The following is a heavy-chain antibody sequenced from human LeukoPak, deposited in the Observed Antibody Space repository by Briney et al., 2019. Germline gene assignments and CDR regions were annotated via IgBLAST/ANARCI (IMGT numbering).Heavy chain of an antibody. CDR1: GFTLSSDW. V-gene: IGHV3-74*03. CDR2: ISSDGTNT. D-gene: IGHD1-26*01. CDR3: VVGGGIY. Sequence: GGSLRLSCAASGFTLSSDWTHWVRQAPGKGLVWVSRISSDGTNTLYADSVKGRFTISRDNARNTLHLQMNSLRADDTAVYYCVVGGGIYWGQGTLVTVS. J-gene: IGHJ4*02.